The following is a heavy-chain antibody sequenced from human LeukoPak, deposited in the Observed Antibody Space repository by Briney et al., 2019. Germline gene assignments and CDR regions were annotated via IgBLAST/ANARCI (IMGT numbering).Heavy chain of an antibody. V-gene: IGHV3-21*01. J-gene: IGHJ4*02. Sequence: GGSLRLSCAASGFTFSSYSMNWVRQAPGKGLEWVSSISSSSNYIYYADSVRGRFTISRDDAKNSLYLQMNSLRAEDTAIYYCARGGSAGDYWGQGTLVTVSS. CDR2: ISSSSNYI. CDR3: ARGGSAGDY. CDR1: GFTFSSYS. D-gene: IGHD2-15*01.